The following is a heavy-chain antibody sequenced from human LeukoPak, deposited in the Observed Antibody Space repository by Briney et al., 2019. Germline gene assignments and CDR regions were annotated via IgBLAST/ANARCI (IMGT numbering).Heavy chain of an antibody. CDR3: ARAPIWDNYMDV. CDR2: ISAYNGNT. Sequence: GSVKVSCKASGCTFTSYGISWVRQAPGQGLEWMGWISAYNGNTNYAQKLQGRVTMTTDTSTSTAYMELRSLRSDDTAVYYCARAPIWDNYMDVWGKGTTVTISS. CDR1: GCTFTSYG. J-gene: IGHJ6*03. D-gene: IGHD1-26*01. V-gene: IGHV1-18*01.